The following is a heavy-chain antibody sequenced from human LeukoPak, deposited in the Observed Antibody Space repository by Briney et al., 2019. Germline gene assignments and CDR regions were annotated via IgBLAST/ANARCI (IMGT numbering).Heavy chain of an antibody. D-gene: IGHD3-16*01. J-gene: IGHJ6*04. V-gene: IGHV3-21*01. CDR2: ISSSGSYI. Sequence: GSLRLSCAASGFTFSSFAMTWVRQAPGKGLEWVSYISSSGSYIYYADSVKGRFTVSRDNAKDSLARDSAKKSLFLQMNSLRAEDTAVYYCARVLGGVSSRSTDVWGEGTTVTVSS. CDR3: ARVLGGVSSRSTDV. CDR1: GFTFSSFA.